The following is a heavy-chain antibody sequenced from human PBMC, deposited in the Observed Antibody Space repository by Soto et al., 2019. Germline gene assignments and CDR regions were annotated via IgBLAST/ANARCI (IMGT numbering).Heavy chain of an antibody. CDR2: IYRSGST. CDR1: GGSISSGGYS. V-gene: IGHV4-30-2*01. Sequence: QLQLQESGSGLVKPSQTLSLTCAVSGGSISSGGYSWSWIRQPPGKGLEWIGYIYRSGSTYYNPSLKSRVTISVDRSKNQLSLKLSSVTAADTAVYYCARAHYGDYGYGMDVWGQGTTVTVSS. J-gene: IGHJ6*02. CDR3: ARAHYGDYGYGMDV. D-gene: IGHD4-17*01.